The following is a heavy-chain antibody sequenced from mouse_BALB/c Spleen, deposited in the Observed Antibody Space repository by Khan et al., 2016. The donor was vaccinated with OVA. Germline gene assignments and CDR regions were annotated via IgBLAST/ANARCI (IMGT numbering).Heavy chain of an antibody. Sequence: VQLQQAGPELMKPGASVKISCKASGYSFTSYYIHWVMQSHGKSLEWIGYIDPFSGGTTYNQKFKGKATLTVDTSSSTAYIHLSNLTSEDSAVYYCTRHGDVAWFTYWGQGTLVTVSA. CDR2: IDPFSGGT. CDR1: GYSFTSYY. CDR3: TRHGDVAWFTY. V-gene: IGHV1S135*01. J-gene: IGHJ3*01. D-gene: IGHD2-13*01.